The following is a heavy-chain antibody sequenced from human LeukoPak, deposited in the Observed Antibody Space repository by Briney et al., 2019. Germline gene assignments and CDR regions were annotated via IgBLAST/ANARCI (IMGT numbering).Heavy chain of an antibody. J-gene: IGHJ6*02. CDR3: AKDRRYCSGGSCYYNYYYGMDV. V-gene: IGHV3-11*04. CDR1: GFTFSDYY. D-gene: IGHD2-15*01. CDR2: ISSSGSTI. Sequence: GGSLRLSCAASGFTFSDYYMSWIRQAPGKGLEWVSYISSSGSTIYYADSVKGRFTISRDNSKNTLYLQMNSLRAEDTAVYYCAKDRRYCSGGSCYYNYYYGMDVWGQGTTVTVSS.